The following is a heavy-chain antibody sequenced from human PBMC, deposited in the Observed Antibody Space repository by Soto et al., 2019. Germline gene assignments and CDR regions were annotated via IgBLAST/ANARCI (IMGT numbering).Heavy chain of an antibody. CDR2: ISHSGSTI. J-gene: IGHJ6*02. CDR1: GFTFSDYY. CDR3: ARDDTGSMDV. D-gene: IGHD2-8*02. V-gene: IGHV3-11*01. Sequence: GSLRLSCAASGFTFSDYYMNWIRQAPGKGLEWVSYISHSGSTIYYANSVKGRFTISRDNVKNSLYLQMSSLRAEDTAMYYCARDDTGSMDVWGQGTTVTVSS.